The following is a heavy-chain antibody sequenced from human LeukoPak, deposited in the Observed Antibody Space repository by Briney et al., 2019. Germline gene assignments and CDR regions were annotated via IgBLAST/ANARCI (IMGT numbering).Heavy chain of an antibody. D-gene: IGHD3-9*01. Sequence: GGSLRLSCAASGFTFSSYSMNWVRQAPGKGLEWVSSITSSTNYIYYADSVKGRFTISRDNSKNTLYLQMNSLRAEDTAVYYCAKDGDFDWLPLDYWGQGTLVTVSS. CDR3: AKDGDFDWLPLDY. J-gene: IGHJ4*02. V-gene: IGHV3-21*01. CDR1: GFTFSSYS. CDR2: ITSSTNYI.